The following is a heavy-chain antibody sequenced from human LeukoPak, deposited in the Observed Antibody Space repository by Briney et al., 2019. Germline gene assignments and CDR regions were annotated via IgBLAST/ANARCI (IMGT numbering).Heavy chain of an antibody. CDR1: GSTFSSYA. CDR2: ISGSGVST. CDR3: AKDLGIVATEDYFDY. D-gene: IGHD5-12*01. V-gene: IGHV3-23*01. J-gene: IGHJ4*02. Sequence: GSLRLSCAASGSTFSSYAMTWVRQAPGKGLDWVSTISGSGVSTYYADSVKGRFTISRDNSKNTLYLQMNSLRVEDTALYYCAKDLGIVATEDYFDYWGQGTLVTVSS.